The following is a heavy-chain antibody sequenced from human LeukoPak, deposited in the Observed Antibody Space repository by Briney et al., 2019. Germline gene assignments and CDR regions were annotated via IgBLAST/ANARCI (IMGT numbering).Heavy chain of an antibody. CDR1: GYTFTSYV. D-gene: IGHD6-13*01. CDR2: ISAYNGNT. V-gene: IGHV1-18*01. CDR3: ARESTYSSNSYFYSQDAFDI. Sequence: GASVKVSCKASGYTFTSYVISWVRQAPGQGLEWMGWISAYNGNTNYAQKLQGRVTMTTDTSTSTAYMELRSLRSDDTAVYYCARESTYSSNSYFYSQDAFDIWGQGTMVTVSS. J-gene: IGHJ3*02.